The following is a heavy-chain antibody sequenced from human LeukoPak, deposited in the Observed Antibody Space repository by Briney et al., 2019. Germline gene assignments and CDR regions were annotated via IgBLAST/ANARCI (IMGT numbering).Heavy chain of an antibody. Sequence: GESLKISCKGSGYRFTNYWIGWVRQMTGKGLEWMGMIYPADSDTRYNPSFQGQVTISADRSFSTADLQWSSLKASDTAMYYCARLLSHGYGPNRYFDYWGQGTLVTVSS. CDR1: GYRFTNYW. J-gene: IGHJ4*02. V-gene: IGHV5-51*01. D-gene: IGHD5-18*01. CDR2: IYPADSDT. CDR3: ARLLSHGYGPNRYFDY.